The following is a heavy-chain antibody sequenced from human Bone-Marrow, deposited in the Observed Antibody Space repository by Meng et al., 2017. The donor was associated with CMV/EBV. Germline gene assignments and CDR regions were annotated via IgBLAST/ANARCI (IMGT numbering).Heavy chain of an antibody. CDR1: GFTFSSYA. CDR2: ISYYGSNN. V-gene: IGHV3-30*04. D-gene: IGHD3-16*02. CDR3: ARKPLRLGELSPFDS. Sequence: GGSLRLSCAASGFTFSSYAMHWVRQAPGKGLEWVAVISYYGSNNYYADSVKGRFTISRDNSKNTLYLQMNSLRAEDTAVYYCARKPLRLGELSPFDSWGQGTLVTVSS. J-gene: IGHJ4*02.